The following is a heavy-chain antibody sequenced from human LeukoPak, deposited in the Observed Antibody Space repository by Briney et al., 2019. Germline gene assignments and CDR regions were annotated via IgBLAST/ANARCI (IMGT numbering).Heavy chain of an antibody. D-gene: IGHD4-17*01. CDR3: ASPGRDYGDYGWVRERDYDAFDI. CDR1: GYSFTSYW. Sequence: GESLKISCKGSGYSFTSYWIGWVRQMPGKGLEWMGIIYPGDSDTRYSPSFQGQVTISADKSISTAYLQWSSLKASDTAMYYCASPGRDYGDYGWVRERDYDAFDIWGQGTMVTVSS. J-gene: IGHJ3*02. CDR2: IYPGDSDT. V-gene: IGHV5-51*01.